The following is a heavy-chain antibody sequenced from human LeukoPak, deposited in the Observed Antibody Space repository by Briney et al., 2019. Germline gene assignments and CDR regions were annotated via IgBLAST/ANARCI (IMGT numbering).Heavy chain of an antibody. D-gene: IGHD3-22*01. CDR1: GGTFSSYA. Sequence: GASVKVSCKASGGTFSSYAISWVRQAPGQGLEWMGGIIPIFGTANYAQKFQGRVTITADESTSTAYMELSSLRSEDTAVYYCATAPYDSSGYFYYGMDVWGQGTTVTVSS. J-gene: IGHJ6*02. CDR3: ATAPYDSSGYFYYGMDV. V-gene: IGHV1-69*13. CDR2: IIPIFGTA.